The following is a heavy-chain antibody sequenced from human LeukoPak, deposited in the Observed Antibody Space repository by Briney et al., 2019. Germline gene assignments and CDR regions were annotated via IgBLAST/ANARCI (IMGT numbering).Heavy chain of an antibody. D-gene: IGHD2-15*01. J-gene: IGHJ6*03. Sequence: GGSLRLSCAASGFTFSSYTFSTYAMSWVRQAPGKGLECVSAVSGSGVSTYYEDSVKGRFTISRDNSKNTLYLQMNGLRAEDTAVYYCAKGVEDSGIYYYYYMDVWGKGTTVTVSS. CDR1: GFTFSSYTFSTYA. V-gene: IGHV3-23*01. CDR3: AKGVEDSGIYYYYYMDV. CDR2: VSGSGVST.